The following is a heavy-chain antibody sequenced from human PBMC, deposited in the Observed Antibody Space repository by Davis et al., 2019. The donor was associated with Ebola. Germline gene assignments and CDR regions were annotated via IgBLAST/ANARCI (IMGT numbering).Heavy chain of an antibody. D-gene: IGHD2-15*01. CDR3: ARDYGVVVAATLLSYYGMDV. CDR1: GGSFSGYY. J-gene: IGHJ6*02. V-gene: IGHV3-11*01. Sequence: PSETLSLTCAVYGGSFSGYYWSWIRQAPGKGLEWVSYISSSGSTIYYAESVKGRFTISRDNAKNSLYLQMNSLRAEDTAVYYCARDYGVVVAATLLSYYGMDVWGQGTTVTVSS. CDR2: ISSSGSTI.